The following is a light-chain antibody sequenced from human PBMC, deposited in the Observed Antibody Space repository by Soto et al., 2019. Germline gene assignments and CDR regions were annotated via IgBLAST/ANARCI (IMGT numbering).Light chain of an antibody. J-gene: IGKJ4*02. V-gene: IGKV1-12*01. CDR2: TAS. Sequence: DIPMTQSPSSVSASVGDRVTITCRASQGIGTWLAWYQQKPGQAPKLLIHTASSLQSGHPSRFRGGESGTAVTLTISSRQPGDSATYFCHQAISFPLTFGGGTRVEIK. CDR3: HQAISFPLT. CDR1: QGIGTW.